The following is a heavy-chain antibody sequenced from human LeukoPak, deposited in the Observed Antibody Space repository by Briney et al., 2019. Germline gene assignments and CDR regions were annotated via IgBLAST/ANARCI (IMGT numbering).Heavy chain of an antibody. V-gene: IGHV3-48*04. J-gene: IGHJ4*02. CDR2: ISSSSSNI. D-gene: IGHD6-6*01. Sequence: GGSLRLSCAASGFIFRNYGMNWVRQAPGKGLEWVSYISSSSSNIAYADSVKGRVTISRDNVRNSLYLQINSLRVEDTSVYYCARGGAARPDYWGQGTLVTVSP. CDR1: GFIFRNYG. CDR3: ARGGAARPDY.